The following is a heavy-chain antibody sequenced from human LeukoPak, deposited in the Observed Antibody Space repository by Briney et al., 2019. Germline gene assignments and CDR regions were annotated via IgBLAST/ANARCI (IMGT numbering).Heavy chain of an antibody. V-gene: IGHV3-48*04. CDR2: ISSSGSTI. CDR3: ARGGYYYDSSGRKVRDASDI. J-gene: IGHJ3*02. Sequence: GGSLRLSCVASGFTFSSYSMNWIRQAPGKGLEWVSYISSSGSTIYYADSVKGRFTISRDNAKNSLYLQMNSLRAEDTAVYYCARGGYYYDSSGRKVRDASDIWGQGTMVTVSS. D-gene: IGHD3-22*01. CDR1: GFTFSSYS.